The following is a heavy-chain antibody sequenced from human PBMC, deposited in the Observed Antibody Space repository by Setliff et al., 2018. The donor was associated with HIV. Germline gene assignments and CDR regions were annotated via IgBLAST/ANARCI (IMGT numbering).Heavy chain of an antibody. D-gene: IGHD3-16*01. V-gene: IGHV4-4*07. Sequence: KASETLSLTCTVSGGSISSYYWSWIRQPAGKRLEFIGRISAAGTINYNPSLRSRVTLSVDTSENQFSLTVNSVTAADTAVYYCARGGPASPNWFDPWGQGTLVTVSS. CDR3: ARGGPASPNWFDP. J-gene: IGHJ5*02. CDR2: ISAAGTI. CDR1: GGSISSYY.